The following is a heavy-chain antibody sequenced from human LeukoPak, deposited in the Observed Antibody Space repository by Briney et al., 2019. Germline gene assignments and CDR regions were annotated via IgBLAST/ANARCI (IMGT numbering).Heavy chain of an antibody. V-gene: IGHV4-61*02. D-gene: IGHD1-26*01. CDR3: ARGPILAGGSLFHY. J-gene: IGHJ4*02. CDR1: GGSLGGGRVY. CDR2: VYFSWST. Sequence: PSETLSLTCTVSGGSLGGGRVYWSWIRQSAGKGLEWIGRVYFSWSTNYNPSLKSRATISVDMARNQFSLKLTSVTAADTAVYYCARGPILAGGSLFHYWGRGTLITVSS.